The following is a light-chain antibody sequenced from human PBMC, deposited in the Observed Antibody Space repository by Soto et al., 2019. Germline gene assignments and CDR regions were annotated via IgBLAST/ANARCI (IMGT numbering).Light chain of an antibody. CDR3: QQYNIWPPYT. CDR2: GAS. J-gene: IGKJ2*01. Sequence: EMVMTQSPATLSVSPGERATLSCRASQSINSNLAWYQQKPGQAPRLLIYGASTRATGIPARFSGRGSGTEFTLTISSLQSEDFAVYYCQQYNIWPPYTFGQGTKLEIK. V-gene: IGKV3-15*01. CDR1: QSINSN.